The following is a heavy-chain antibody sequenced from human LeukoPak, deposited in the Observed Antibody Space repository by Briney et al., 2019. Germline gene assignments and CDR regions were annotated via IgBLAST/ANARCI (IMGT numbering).Heavy chain of an antibody. CDR1: GGSISSSSYY. CDR3: ATEYNWNYYKKYNWFDP. J-gene: IGHJ5*02. D-gene: IGHD1-7*01. V-gene: IGHV4-39*07. CDR2: IYYSGST. Sequence: PSETLSLTCTISGGSISSSSYYWGWVRQPPGKGLEWIGSIYYSGSTYYNPSLKSRVTISVDTSKNQFSLKLSSVTAADTAVYYCATEYNWNYYKKYNWFDPWGQGTLVTVSS.